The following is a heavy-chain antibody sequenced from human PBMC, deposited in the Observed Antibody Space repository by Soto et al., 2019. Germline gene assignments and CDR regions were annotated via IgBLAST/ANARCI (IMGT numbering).Heavy chain of an antibody. D-gene: IGHD6-6*01. Sequence: SVKVSCKASGGTFSSYTISWVRQAPGQGLEWMGRIIPILGIANYAQKFQGRVTITADKSTSTAYMELSSLRSEDTAVFYCAREAPIAARPRGWFDPWGQGTLVTVSS. CDR2: IIPILGIA. J-gene: IGHJ5*02. V-gene: IGHV1-69*04. CDR3: AREAPIAARPRGWFDP. CDR1: GGTFSSYT.